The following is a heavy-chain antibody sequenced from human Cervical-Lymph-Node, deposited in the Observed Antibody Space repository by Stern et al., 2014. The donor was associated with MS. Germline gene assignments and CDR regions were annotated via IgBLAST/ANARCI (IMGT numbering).Heavy chain of an antibody. CDR2: CNGGPVTT. Sequence: QEQLVQSGAEVKKPGASMTISCKTSGYNFIDHAIHWVRQAPGQRLEWRGLCNGGPVTTKSSQKFQGRVSFTMYKAASAAYMDLSSLSPDDTAVYYCARQPDYSDFLDFWGQGTLVTVSS. V-gene: IGHV1-3*01. J-gene: IGHJ4*02. CDR1: GYNFIDHA. CDR3: ARQPDYSDFLDF. D-gene: IGHD4-11*01.